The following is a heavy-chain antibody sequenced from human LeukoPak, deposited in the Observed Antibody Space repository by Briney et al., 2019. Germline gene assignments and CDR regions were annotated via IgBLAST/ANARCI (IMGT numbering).Heavy chain of an antibody. Sequence: SQTLSLTCTVSGGSVSSGDYYWTWIRQLPGKGLEWIGYIYHSGSTYYNPSLRSRVTMSVDTSQNHSTKKLTLIPADDTVVYCGGEKGGSYYSLHCWGQGTLVTVSS. CDR3: GEKGGSYYSLHC. J-gene: IGHJ4*02. V-gene: IGHV4-30-4*08. CDR2: IYHSGST. CDR1: GGSVSSGDYY. D-gene: IGHD2-15*01.